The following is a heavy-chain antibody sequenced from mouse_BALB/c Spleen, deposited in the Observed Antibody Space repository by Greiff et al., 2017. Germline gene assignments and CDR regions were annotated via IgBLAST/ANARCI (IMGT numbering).Heavy chain of an antibody. D-gene: IGHD1-2*01. V-gene: IGHV2-9*02. CDR3: ARELRLPFDYAMDY. Sequence: VQLQQSGPGLVAPSQSLSITCTVSGFSLTSYGVHWVRQPPGKGLEWLGVIWAGGSTNYNSALMSRLSISKDNSKSQVFLKMNSLQTDDTAMYYCARELRLPFDYAMDYWGQGTSVTVSS. CDR1: GFSLTSYG. J-gene: IGHJ4*01. CDR2: IWAGGST.